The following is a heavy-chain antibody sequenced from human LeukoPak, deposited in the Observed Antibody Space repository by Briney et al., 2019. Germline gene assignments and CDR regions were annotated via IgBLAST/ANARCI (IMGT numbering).Heavy chain of an antibody. D-gene: IGHD3-10*01. Sequence: ASVKVSCKASGYTFTGYYMHWVRQAPGQGLEWMGWINPSSGGTNYAQKLQGRVTMTTDTSTSTAYMELRSLRSDDTAVYYCAREDYYGSGSYDYWGQGTLVTVCS. CDR2: INPSSGGT. V-gene: IGHV1-2*02. J-gene: IGHJ4*02. CDR1: GYTFTGYY. CDR3: AREDYYGSGSYDY.